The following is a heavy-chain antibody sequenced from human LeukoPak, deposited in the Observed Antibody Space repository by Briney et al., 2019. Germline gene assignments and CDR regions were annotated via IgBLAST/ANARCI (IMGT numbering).Heavy chain of an antibody. V-gene: IGHV1-18*01. D-gene: IGHD6-6*01. Sequence: ASVKVSCKASGYTFTSYGISWVRQAPGQGLEWMGWISAYNGNTNYAQKLQGRVTMTTDTSTSTAYMELRSLRSDDTAVYYCARDREFGYSSSMGDYWGQGTLVTVSS. CDR1: GYTFTSYG. J-gene: IGHJ4*02. CDR2: ISAYNGNT. CDR3: ARDREFGYSSSMGDY.